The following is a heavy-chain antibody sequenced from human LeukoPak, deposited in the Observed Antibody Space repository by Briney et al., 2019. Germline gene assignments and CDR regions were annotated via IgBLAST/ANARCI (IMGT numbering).Heavy chain of an antibody. CDR2: IVVGSGNT. D-gene: IGHD4-11*01. CDR3: AADHDYSLSYDSYGPLDP. V-gene: IGHV1-58*02. J-gene: IGHJ5*02. CDR1: GYTFTSYG. Sequence: SVKVSCKASGYTFTSYGISWVRQARGQRLEWIGWIVVGSGNTNYAQKFQERVSITRDMSTSTAYMELNSLRSEDTAVYYCAADHDYSLSYDSYGPLDPWGQGTLVTVSS.